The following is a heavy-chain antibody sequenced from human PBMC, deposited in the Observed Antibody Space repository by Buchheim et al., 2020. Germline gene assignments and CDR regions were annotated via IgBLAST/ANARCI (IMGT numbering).Heavy chain of an antibody. V-gene: IGHV3-30*18. CDR3: AKVRLERAYFDY. CDR2: ISYDGSNK. CDR1: GFTFSSYG. J-gene: IGHJ4*02. D-gene: IGHD1-1*01. Sequence: QVQLVESGGGVVQPGRSLRLSCAASGFTFSSYGMHWVRQAPGKGLEWVAVISYDGSNKYYADSVKGRFTIYRDNSKNTLYLQMNSLRAEDTAVYYCAKVRLERAYFDYWGQGTL.